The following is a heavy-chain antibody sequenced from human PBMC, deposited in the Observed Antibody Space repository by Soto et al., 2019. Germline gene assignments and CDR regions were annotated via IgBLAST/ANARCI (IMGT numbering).Heavy chain of an antibody. J-gene: IGHJ4*02. CDR1: GGSISSGGYS. V-gene: IGHV4-30-2*01. CDR2: IYHSGST. CDR3: VRHAQWIIRAY. D-gene: IGHD5-12*01. Sequence: SETLSLTCDVSGGSISSGGYSWSWIRQPPGKGLEWIGYIYHSGSTYYNPSLKSRVTISVDTSKNQFSLKLSSVTAADTAVYYCVRHAQWIIRAYWGQGSLVTVS.